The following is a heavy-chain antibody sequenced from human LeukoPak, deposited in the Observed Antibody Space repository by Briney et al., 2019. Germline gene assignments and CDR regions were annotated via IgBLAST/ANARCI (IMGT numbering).Heavy chain of an antibody. CDR1: GFTFNRYW. V-gene: IGHV3-74*01. D-gene: IGHD5-18*01. Sequence: PGGSLRLTCAASGFTFNRYWMHWVRQAQGKGLVWVSRINSDGGATDYADSVKGRFTISRDNAKNTVDLQMNGLRDEDTAVYYCARDRGYNYAPLDNWGQGALVTVSS. CDR3: ARDRGYNYAPLDN. J-gene: IGHJ4*02. CDR2: INSDGGAT.